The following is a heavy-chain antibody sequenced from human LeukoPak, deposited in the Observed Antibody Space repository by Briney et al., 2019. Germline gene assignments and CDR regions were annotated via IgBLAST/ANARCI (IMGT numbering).Heavy chain of an antibody. CDR2: IRSKANSYAT. J-gene: IGHJ5*02. Sequence: GVSLRLSCAVSGFTFSGSAMHWVRKASGRGREWVGRIRSKANSYATAYSASVKDRFTISRDDSKNTAYLQMNSLQTEDTAVYYCTTHCSSTSCLDPWGQGTLVTVSS. CDR3: TTHCSSTSCLDP. V-gene: IGHV3-73*01. D-gene: IGHD2-2*01. CDR1: GFTFSGSA.